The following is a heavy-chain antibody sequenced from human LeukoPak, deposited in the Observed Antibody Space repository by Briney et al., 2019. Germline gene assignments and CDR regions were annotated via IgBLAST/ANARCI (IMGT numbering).Heavy chain of an antibody. Sequence: PSETLSLTCAVYGGSFSGYYWSWIRQPPGKGLEWIGYIYYSGSTNYNPSLKSRVTISVDTSKNQFSLKLSSVTATDTAVYYCARLADPGYWYYYYYGMDVWGQGTTVTVSS. J-gene: IGHJ6*02. CDR2: IYYSGST. CDR3: ARLADPGYWYYYYYGMDV. V-gene: IGHV4-59*01. D-gene: IGHD2-8*02. CDR1: GGSFSGYY.